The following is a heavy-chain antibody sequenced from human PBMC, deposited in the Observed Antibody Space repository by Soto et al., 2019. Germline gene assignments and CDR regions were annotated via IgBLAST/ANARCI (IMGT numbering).Heavy chain of an antibody. Sequence: QVHLQESGPGLVKPSGTLSLTCGVSGASVSSSHWWTWVLQPPGKGLEWIGEIYHVGFTSYNPSLKSRVIMSMDKSMNQCSMKRSSVTAADTAVYYGASVRPPSSTRPAAVIYYFDYWGQGSLVTVSS. CDR1: GASVSSSHW. J-gene: IGHJ4*02. D-gene: IGHD2-2*01. V-gene: IGHV4-4*02. CDR2: IYHVGFT. CDR3: ASVRPPSSTRPAAVIYYFDY.